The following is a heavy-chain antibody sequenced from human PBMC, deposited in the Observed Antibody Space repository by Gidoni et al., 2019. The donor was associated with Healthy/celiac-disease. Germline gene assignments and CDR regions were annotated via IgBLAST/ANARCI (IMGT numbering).Heavy chain of an antibody. CDR3: ARYTTVTTLHDY. CDR1: GGSIRSGGYY. D-gene: IGHD4-17*01. J-gene: IGHJ4*02. V-gene: IGHV4-31*03. Sequence: QVQLQESGPGLVKPSQTLSPTCTVSGGSIRSGGYYWSWIRQHPGKGLEWIGYIYYSGSTYYNPSLKSRVTISVDTSKNQFSLKLSSVTAADTAVYYCARYTTVTTLHDYWGQGTLVTVSS. CDR2: IYYSGST.